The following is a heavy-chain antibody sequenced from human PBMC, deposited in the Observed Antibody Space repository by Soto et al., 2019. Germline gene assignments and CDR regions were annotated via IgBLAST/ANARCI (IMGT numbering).Heavy chain of an antibody. D-gene: IGHD6-13*01. CDR3: AYSSTPFDS. CDR1: GFTFSSYA. V-gene: IGHV3-23*01. Sequence: PGGSLRLSCAASGFTFSSYAMSWVRQNPGKGLEWVSAISGSGGSTYYADSVKGRFTISRDNSKNTLYLQMNNLRAEDTAVYYCAYSSTPFDSWGQGPLVTVSS. CDR2: ISGSGGST. J-gene: IGHJ4*02.